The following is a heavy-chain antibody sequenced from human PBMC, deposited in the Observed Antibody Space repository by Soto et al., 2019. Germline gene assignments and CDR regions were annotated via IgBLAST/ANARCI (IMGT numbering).Heavy chain of an antibody. V-gene: IGHV1-3*01. CDR3: GRDPGFYYFDY. Sequence: ASVKVSCKASGYTFTSYAMHWVRQAPGQRLEWMGWINAGNGNTKYSQKFQGRVTITRDTSASTAYMELSSLRSEDTAVEYCGRDPGFYYFDYWGQGTLVTVPS. CDR2: INAGNGNT. CDR1: GYTFTSYA. J-gene: IGHJ4*02.